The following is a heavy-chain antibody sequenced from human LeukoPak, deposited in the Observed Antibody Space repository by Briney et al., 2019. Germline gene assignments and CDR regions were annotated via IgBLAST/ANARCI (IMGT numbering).Heavy chain of an antibody. Sequence: GGSLGLSCAASGFTFSNYWMSWVRQAPGKGLEWVANIKEDGSEKYYVDSVKGRFTISRDNARNSLYLQMNSLRAEDTAVYYCASGRQLGYWGQGTLVTVSS. CDR1: GFTFSNYW. D-gene: IGHD6-13*01. CDR3: ASGRQLGY. V-gene: IGHV3-7*01. CDR2: IKEDGSEK. J-gene: IGHJ4*02.